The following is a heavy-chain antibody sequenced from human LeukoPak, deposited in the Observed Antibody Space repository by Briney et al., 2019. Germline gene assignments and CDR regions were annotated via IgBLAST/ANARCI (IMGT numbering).Heavy chain of an antibody. CDR1: GFTFSSYS. Sequence: GSLRLSCAASGFTFSSYSMNWVRQAPGQGLEWVSSISSSSSYIYYADSVKGRFTISRDNAKNSLYQQMNSLRAEDTAVYYCARVEGFGEIRGYFDYWGQGTLSPSPQ. J-gene: IGHJ4*02. V-gene: IGHV3-21*01. D-gene: IGHD3-10*01. CDR2: ISSSSSYI. CDR3: ARVEGFGEIRGYFDY.